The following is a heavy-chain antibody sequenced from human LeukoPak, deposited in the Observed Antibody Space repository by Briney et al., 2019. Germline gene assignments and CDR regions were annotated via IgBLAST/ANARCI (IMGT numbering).Heavy chain of an antibody. V-gene: IGHV3-23*01. D-gene: IGHD2-2*01. CDR2: IRGSGSST. CDR3: AKSGGYCSSTSCPPDP. J-gene: IGHJ5*02. Sequence: GGSLRLSCAASGFTFSSYAMTWVRQAPGKGLEWVSAIRGSGSSTYYGDSVKGRFTISRDNSKNTLYLQMNSLRAEDTAVYYCAKSGGYCSSTSCPPDPWGQGTLVTVSS. CDR1: GFTFSSYA.